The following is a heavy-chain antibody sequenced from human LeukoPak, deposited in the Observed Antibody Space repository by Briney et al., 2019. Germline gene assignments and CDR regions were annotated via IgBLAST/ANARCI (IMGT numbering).Heavy chain of an antibody. J-gene: IGHJ6*03. CDR1: GGSISSYY. V-gene: IGHV4-59*01. CDR3: AAHYYDSSGYNLKGHYYYYYMNV. Sequence: SETLSLTCTVSGGSISSYYWSWIRQPPGKGLEWIGYIYYSGSTNYDPSLKSRVTISVDTSKNQFSLKLSSVTTADTAVYYRAAHYYDSSGYNLKGHYYYYYMNVWGKGTTVTVSS. D-gene: IGHD3-22*01. CDR2: IYYSGST.